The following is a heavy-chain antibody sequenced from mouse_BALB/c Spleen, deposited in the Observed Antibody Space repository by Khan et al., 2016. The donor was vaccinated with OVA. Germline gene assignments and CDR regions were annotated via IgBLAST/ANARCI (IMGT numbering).Heavy chain of an antibody. CDR3: TRHPDITYTLDY. D-gene: IGHD1-2*01. J-gene: IGHJ4*01. V-gene: IGHV9-3-1*01. Sequence: QIQLVQSGPELKKPGETVKISCKASGYSFTNYGMNWVKQSPGQALKWMGWINTYTGEPTYADDFKGRFAFSLDTSANTAYLQINNLKNEDTATYLGTRHPDITYTLDYWGQGTSVTVSS. CDR1: GYSFTNYG. CDR2: INTYTGEP.